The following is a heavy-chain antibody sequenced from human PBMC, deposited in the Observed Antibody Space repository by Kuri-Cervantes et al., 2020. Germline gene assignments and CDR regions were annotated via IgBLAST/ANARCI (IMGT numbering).Heavy chain of an antibody. CDR2: ISGRGGST. CDR3: AKDRAIVTTGWFDP. V-gene: IGHV3-23*01. J-gene: IGHJ5*02. D-gene: IGHD2/OR15-2a*01. CDR1: GFKFSDYY. Sequence: GGSLRLSCVVSGFKFSDYYMSWIRQAPGKGLEWVSAISGRGGSTFHADSVKGRFTISRDNFKNTLYLQMNSLRAEDTAVYYCAKDRAIVTTGWFDPWGQGTLVTVSS.